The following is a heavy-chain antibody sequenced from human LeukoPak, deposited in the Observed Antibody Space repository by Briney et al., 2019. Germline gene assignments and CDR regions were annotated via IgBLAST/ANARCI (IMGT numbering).Heavy chain of an antibody. J-gene: IGHJ4*02. CDR3: VRDYGDLFTATVHETYFDY. CDR1: GGTLSSYA. CDR2: IIPIFGTA. D-gene: IGHD4-17*01. V-gene: IGHV1-69*13. Sequence: SVKVSCKASGGTLSSYAISWVRQAPGQGLEWMGGIIPIFGTANYAQKFQGRVTITADESTSTAYMELSSLRSEDTAVYYCVRDYGDLFTATVHETYFDYWGQGTLVTVSS.